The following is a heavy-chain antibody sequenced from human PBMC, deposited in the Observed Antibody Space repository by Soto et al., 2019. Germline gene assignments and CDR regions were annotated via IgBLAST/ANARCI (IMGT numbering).Heavy chain of an antibody. Sequence: KPGGSLRLSCAASGFTFSSYSMNWVRQAPGKGLEWVSSISSSSYIYYADSVKGRFTISRDNAKNSLYLQMNSLRAEDTAVYYCEGYCSGGSCQVYWGQGTLVTVSS. CDR2: ISSSSYI. CDR1: GFTFSSYS. V-gene: IGHV3-21*01. CDR3: EGYCSGGSCQVY. D-gene: IGHD2-15*01. J-gene: IGHJ4*02.